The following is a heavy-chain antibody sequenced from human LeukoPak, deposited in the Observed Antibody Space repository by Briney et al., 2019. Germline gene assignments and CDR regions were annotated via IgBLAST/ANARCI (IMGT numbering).Heavy chain of an antibody. CDR2: ISAYNGNT. V-gene: IGHV1-18*01. CDR1: GYTFTSYG. D-gene: IGHD2-15*01. CDR3: ARDRLVVVAANWFDP. J-gene: IGHJ5*02. Sequence: ASVKVSCKASGYTFTSYGISWVRQAPGQGLEWMGWISAYNGNTNYAQKLQGRVTMTTDTSTSTAYMELRSLRSDDTAVYYCARDRLVVVAANWFDPWGQGTLVTVSS.